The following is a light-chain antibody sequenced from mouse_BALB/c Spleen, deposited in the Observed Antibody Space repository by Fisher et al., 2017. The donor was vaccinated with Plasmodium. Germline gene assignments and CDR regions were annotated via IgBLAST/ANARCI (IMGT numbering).Light chain of an antibody. J-gene: IGKJ5*01. CDR3: QNGHSFPALT. Sequence: DIVLTQSPVTLSVTPGDSVSLSCRASQTVNNNLHWYQQKSHESPRLLIKYTSQSISGIPSRFSGSGSGLDFTLTISSVEPEDVGVYYCQNGHSFPALTFGAGTKLELK. V-gene: IGKV5-39*01. CDR1: QTVNNN. CDR2: YTS.